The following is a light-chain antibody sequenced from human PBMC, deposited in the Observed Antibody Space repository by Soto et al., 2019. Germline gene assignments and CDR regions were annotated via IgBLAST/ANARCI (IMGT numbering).Light chain of an antibody. J-gene: IGKJ4*01. V-gene: IGKV1-27*01. CDR2: AAS. CDR3: QQYYSFPLT. Sequence: DIQMTQYPSTLSASVGERVTISCRASQGISSYLAWYQQKPGKVPKLLIYAASTLQSGVPSRFSGSGSGTDFTLTISCLQSEDFATYYCQQYYSFPLTFGGGTKVDIK. CDR1: QGISSY.